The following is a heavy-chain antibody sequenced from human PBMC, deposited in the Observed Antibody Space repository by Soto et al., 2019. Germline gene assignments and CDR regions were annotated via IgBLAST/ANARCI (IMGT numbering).Heavy chain of an antibody. V-gene: IGHV3-23*01. CDR1: GFTFSSYA. J-gene: IGHJ5*02. D-gene: IGHD1-1*01. Sequence: GGSLRLSCAASGFTFSSYAMSWVRQAPGKGLEWVSAISGSGGSTYYADSVKGRFTISRDNSKNTLYLQMNSLRAEDTAVYYREKKRDSLQPGNGFAPGGQETWVTVPS. CDR3: EKKRDSLQPGNGFAP. CDR2: ISGSGGST.